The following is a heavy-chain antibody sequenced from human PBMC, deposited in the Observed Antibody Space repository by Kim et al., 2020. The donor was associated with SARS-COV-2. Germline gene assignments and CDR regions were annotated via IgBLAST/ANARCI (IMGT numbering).Heavy chain of an antibody. D-gene: IGHD6-13*01. CDR3: ARAARISIAAAGDYYGMDV. J-gene: IGHJ6*01. Sequence: SETLSLTCAVYGGSFSGYYWSWIRQPPGKGLEWIGEINHSGSTNYNPSLKSRVTISVDTSKNQFSLKLSSVTAADTAVYYCARAARISIAAAGDYYGMDV. V-gene: IGHV4-34*01. CDR2: INHSGST. CDR1: GGSFSGYY.